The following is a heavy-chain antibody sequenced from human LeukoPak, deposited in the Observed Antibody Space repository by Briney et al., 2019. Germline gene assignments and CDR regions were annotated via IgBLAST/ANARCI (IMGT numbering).Heavy chain of an antibody. CDR3: ARDLPFED. CDR2: IHPSSGAT. CDR1: GYTFISYH. J-gene: IGHJ4*02. Sequence: ASVKVSCKASGYTFISYHMHWVRQAPGQGLEWMGRIHPSSGATNYAQRFQGRVTLTRDTSINTAYMELSRLTSDDTAVYYCARDLPFEDWGQGTLVTVSS. V-gene: IGHV1-2*06. D-gene: IGHD2/OR15-2a*01.